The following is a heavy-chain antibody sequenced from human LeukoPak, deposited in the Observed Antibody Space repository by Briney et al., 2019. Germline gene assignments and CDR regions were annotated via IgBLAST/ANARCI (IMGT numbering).Heavy chain of an antibody. V-gene: IGHV4/OR15-8*01. CDR3: ARSHDHLWGNYPDY. Sequence: SETLSLTCDVSGGSVDSTNWWNWVRQPPGKGLEWIGEIHHDGRINYNPSLKSRVTLSVDKSKNQFSLRLNSVTAADTAMYYCARSHDHLWGNYPDYWGQGTLVTVSS. CDR2: IHHDGRI. CDR1: GGSVDSTNW. D-gene: IGHD3-16*02. J-gene: IGHJ4*02.